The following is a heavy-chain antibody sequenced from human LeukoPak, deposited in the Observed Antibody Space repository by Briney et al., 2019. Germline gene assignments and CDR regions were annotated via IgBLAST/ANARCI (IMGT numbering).Heavy chain of an antibody. CDR3: AKDADMITFGGVIVHPLDY. V-gene: IGHV3-23*01. D-gene: IGHD3-16*02. Sequence: GGSLRLSCAASGFTFSSYAMSWVRQAPGKGLEWVSAISGSGGSTYYADSVKGRFTISRDNSKNTLYLQMNSLRAEDTAVYYCAKDADMITFGGVIVHPLDYWGQGTLVTVSS. J-gene: IGHJ4*02. CDR1: GFTFSSYA. CDR2: ISGSGGST.